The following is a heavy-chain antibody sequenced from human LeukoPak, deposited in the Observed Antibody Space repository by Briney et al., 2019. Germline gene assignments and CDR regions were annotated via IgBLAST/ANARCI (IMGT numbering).Heavy chain of an antibody. CDR3: ARKPNWGYFDY. Sequence: APVKVSCKASGYTFTDYYMHWVRQAPGQGLEWMGWINPNSGGTHYAQKFQGRVTMTRDTSISTAYMELSSLRSDDTALYYCARKPNWGYFDYWGKGALVTASS. CDR2: INPNSGGT. V-gene: IGHV1-2*02. D-gene: IGHD7-27*01. J-gene: IGHJ4*02. CDR1: GYTFTDYY.